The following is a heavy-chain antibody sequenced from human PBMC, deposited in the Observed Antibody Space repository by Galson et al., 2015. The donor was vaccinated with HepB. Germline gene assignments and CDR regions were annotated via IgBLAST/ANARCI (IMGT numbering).Heavy chain of an antibody. V-gene: IGHV3-11*01. CDR1: GFTFSDYN. D-gene: IGHD3-3*01. J-gene: IGHJ6*02. CDR2: ISSGGNTI. CDR3: ARDIKWYFWSGYFDQWGAYGMDV. Sequence: SLRLSCAASGFTFSDYNMNWIRQAPGKGLEWISYISSGGNTIYYADSVMGRFTISRDNAENSLDLQMDSLRDEDTAVYYCARDIKWYFWSGYFDQWGAYGMDVWGQGTTVTVSS.